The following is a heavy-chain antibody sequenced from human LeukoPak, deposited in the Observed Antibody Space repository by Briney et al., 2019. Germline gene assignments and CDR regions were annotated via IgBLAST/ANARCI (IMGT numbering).Heavy chain of an antibody. CDR3: ARARGLLGVVELAFDI. J-gene: IGHJ3*02. V-gene: IGHV3-48*03. CDR2: ISSSGSTI. CDR1: GFTFSSYE. D-gene: IGHD3-22*01. Sequence: GGSLRLSCAASGFTFSSYEMNWVRQAPGKGLEWVSYISSSGSTIYYADSVKGRFTISRDNAKNSLYLQMNSLRAEDTAVYYYARARGLLGVVELAFDIWGQGTMVTVSS.